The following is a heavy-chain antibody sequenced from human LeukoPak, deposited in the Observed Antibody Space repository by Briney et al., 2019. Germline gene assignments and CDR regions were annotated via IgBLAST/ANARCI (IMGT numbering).Heavy chain of an antibody. CDR2: ISTSSRYI. V-gene: IGHV3-21*06. D-gene: IGHD2-2*01. Sequence: KPGGSLRLSCAASGFTLSSFDMNWVRQAPGKGLEWVSSISTSSRYIYYIDSVKGRFTISRDDAKNALYLQMNSLTVEDTAVYYCARADCSGSTCYLRHSWFDPWGQGTLVTVSS. CDR3: ARADCSGSTCYLRHSWFDP. CDR1: GFTLSSFD. J-gene: IGHJ5*02.